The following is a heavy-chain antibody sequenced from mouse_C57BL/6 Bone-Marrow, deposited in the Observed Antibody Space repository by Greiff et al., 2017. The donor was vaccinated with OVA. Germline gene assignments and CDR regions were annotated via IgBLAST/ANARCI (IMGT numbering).Heavy chain of an antibody. D-gene: IGHD1-1*01. CDR3: ARCTTVVVPDWYFDV. CDR1: GFNIKDYY. Sequence: VQLKESGAELVKPGASVKLSCTASGFNIKDYYMHWVKQRTEQGLEWIGRIDPEDGETKYAPKFQGKATITADTSSNTAYLQLSSLTSEDTAVYYCARCTTVVVPDWYFDVWGTGTTVTVSS. V-gene: IGHV14-2*01. J-gene: IGHJ1*03. CDR2: IDPEDGET.